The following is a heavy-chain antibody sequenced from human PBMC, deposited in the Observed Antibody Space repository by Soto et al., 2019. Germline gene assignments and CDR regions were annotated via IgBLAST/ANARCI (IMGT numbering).Heavy chain of an antibody. CDR2: TYTGGNS. Sequence: EVQLVETGGGLIQPGGSLSLSCAASGFSVSSKYMHWVRQAPGKGLEWVSLTYTGGNSFYASSVKGRFIVSRDISKNTLYLQMNSLSAEDTAVYYCAREVFPYGLDYWGQGSMVTVSS. D-gene: IGHD3-10*01. J-gene: IGHJ4*02. CDR3: AREVFPYGLDY. V-gene: IGHV3-53*02. CDR1: GFSVSSKY.